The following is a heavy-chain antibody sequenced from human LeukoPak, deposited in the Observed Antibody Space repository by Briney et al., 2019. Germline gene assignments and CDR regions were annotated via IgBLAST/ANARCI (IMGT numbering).Heavy chain of an antibody. V-gene: IGHV3-48*01. CDR1: GFTFSSFS. Sequence: PGGSLRLSCAASGFTFSSFSMNWVRQAPGKGLEWLSYISGSSSIVYYGDSVKGRFTISRDNAKNSLYLQMNSLRAEDTAVYYCARGCYRSSSSWYQNYYGMDVWGQGTTVTVSS. CDR2: ISGSSSIV. CDR3: ARGCYRSSSSWYQNYYGMDV. J-gene: IGHJ6*02. D-gene: IGHD6-13*01.